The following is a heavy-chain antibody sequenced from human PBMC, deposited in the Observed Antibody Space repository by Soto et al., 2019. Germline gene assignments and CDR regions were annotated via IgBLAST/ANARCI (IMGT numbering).Heavy chain of an antibody. V-gene: IGHV4-34*01. CDR1: GGSFSGYY. CDR2: INHSGST. CDR3: ARMFPVVTHSNLTPGMDV. J-gene: IGHJ6*02. Sequence: SETLSLTCSVYGGSFSGYYWSWIRQPPGKGLEWIGEINHSGSTNYNPSLKSRVTISVDTSKNQFSLKLSSVTAADTAVYYCARMFPVVTHSNLTPGMDVSGQWTTGTV. D-gene: IGHD2-21*02.